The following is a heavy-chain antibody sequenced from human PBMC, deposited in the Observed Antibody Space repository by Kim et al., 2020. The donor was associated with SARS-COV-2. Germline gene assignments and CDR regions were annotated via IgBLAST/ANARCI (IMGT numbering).Heavy chain of an antibody. D-gene: IGHD3-22*01. CDR2: IWYDGSNK. CDR1: GFTFSSYG. Sequence: GGSLRLSCAASGFTFSSYGMHWVRQAPGKGLEWVAVIWYDGSNKYYADSVKGRFTISRDNSKNTLYLQMNSLRAEDTAVYYCARDHYYYDSSGYPCFDYWGQGTLVTVSS. CDR3: ARDHYYYDSSGYPCFDY. V-gene: IGHV3-33*08. J-gene: IGHJ4*02.